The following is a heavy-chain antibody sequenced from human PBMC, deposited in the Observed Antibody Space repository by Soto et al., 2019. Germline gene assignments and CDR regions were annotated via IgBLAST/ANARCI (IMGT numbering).Heavy chain of an antibody. V-gene: IGHV1-46*01. J-gene: IGHJ6*02. D-gene: IGHD3-3*01. Sequence: ASVKISCKASGYTLTSYYMHWVRQAPGQGLEWMGIINPSGGTTTYAQKSQGRLTTTRDTSTRTPHTVPRRLRSDDTAVYYCASDPHNELLFGLYGMDVWGQGPTVTVSS. CDR2: INPSGGTT. CDR1: GYTLTSYY. CDR3: ASDPHNELLFGLYGMDV.